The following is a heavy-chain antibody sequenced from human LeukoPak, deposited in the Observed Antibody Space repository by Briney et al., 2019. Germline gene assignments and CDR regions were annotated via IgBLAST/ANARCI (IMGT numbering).Heavy chain of an antibody. Sequence: GRSLRLSCAASGFTFSSYGMPWVRQAPGKGLEWVALIWYDGSNKYYADSVKGRFTISRDNSKNTLYLQMNSLRAEDTAVYYCARSTSYDALDIWGQGTVVTVSS. D-gene: IGHD2-2*01. CDR2: IWYDGSNK. CDR3: ARSTSYDALDI. CDR1: GFTFSSYG. V-gene: IGHV3-33*01. J-gene: IGHJ3*02.